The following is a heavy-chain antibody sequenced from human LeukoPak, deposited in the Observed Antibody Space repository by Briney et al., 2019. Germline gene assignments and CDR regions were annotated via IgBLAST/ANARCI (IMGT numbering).Heavy chain of an antibody. Sequence: PSETLSLTCTVSGGSISSSSYYWGWIRQPPGKGLEWIGSIYYSGSTYYNPSLKSRVTISVDTSKNQFSLKLSSVTAADTAVYYCARHDRDYYYMDVWGKGTTVTISS. J-gene: IGHJ6*03. CDR1: GGSISSSSYY. D-gene: IGHD1-14*01. CDR3: ARHDRDYYYMDV. CDR2: IYYSGST. V-gene: IGHV4-39*01.